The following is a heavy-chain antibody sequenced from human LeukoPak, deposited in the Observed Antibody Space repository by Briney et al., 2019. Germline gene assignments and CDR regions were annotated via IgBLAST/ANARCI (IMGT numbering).Heavy chain of an antibody. D-gene: IGHD6-13*01. CDR3: ATTGYSSSWRFDY. CDR2: IKQGGSEK. CDR1: GFTFSNYW. V-gene: IGHV3-7*01. J-gene: IGHJ4*02. Sequence: GGSLRLSCAASGFTFSNYWMSWVRQAPGKGLEWVANIKQGGSEKHYVASVKGRFTISRDNAKNSLYLQMNSLRAEDTAVYYCATTGYSSSWRFDYWGQGTLVTVSS.